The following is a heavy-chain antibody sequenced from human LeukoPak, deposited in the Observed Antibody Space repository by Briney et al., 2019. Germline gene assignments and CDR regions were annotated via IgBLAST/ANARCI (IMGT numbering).Heavy chain of an antibody. Sequence: GGSLRLSCVTSPGYGFTSHWMSWVRQAPGKGLEWVANIKQDGSEKYYVDSVKGRFTISRDNAKNSLYLQMNSLRAEDTAVYYCARAGLRFLEWPPTGAFDIWGQGTMVTVSS. J-gene: IGHJ3*02. CDR1: PGYGFTSHW. V-gene: IGHV3-7*04. CDR2: IKQDGSEK. CDR3: ARAGLRFLEWPPTGAFDI. D-gene: IGHD3-3*01.